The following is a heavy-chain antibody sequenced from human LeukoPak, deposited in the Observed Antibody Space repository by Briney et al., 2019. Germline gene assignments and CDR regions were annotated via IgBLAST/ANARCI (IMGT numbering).Heavy chain of an antibody. D-gene: IGHD6-13*01. Sequence: QPGRSLRLSCAASGFTFSSYAMHWVRQAPGKGLEWVAVISYDGSNKYYADSVKGRFTISRDNSKITLYLQMNSLRAEDTAVYYCARDLIPYTSSWSLDYWGQGTLVTVSS. CDR3: ARDLIPYTSSWSLDY. J-gene: IGHJ4*02. CDR1: GFTFSSYA. V-gene: IGHV3-30-3*01. CDR2: ISYDGSNK.